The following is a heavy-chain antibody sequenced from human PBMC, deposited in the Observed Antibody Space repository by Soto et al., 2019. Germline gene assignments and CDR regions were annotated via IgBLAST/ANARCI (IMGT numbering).Heavy chain of an antibody. D-gene: IGHD3-22*01. Sequence: TSVEVSCQDSGFTFTSSAVQWVRQARGQRLEWIGWIVVGSGNTNYAQKFQERVTITRDMSTSTAYMELSSLRSEDTAVYYCARGGRSSGYYYYWGQGTLVTVPQ. J-gene: IGHJ4*02. V-gene: IGHV1-58*01. CDR1: GFTFTSSA. CDR2: IVVGSGNT. CDR3: ARGGRSSGYYYY.